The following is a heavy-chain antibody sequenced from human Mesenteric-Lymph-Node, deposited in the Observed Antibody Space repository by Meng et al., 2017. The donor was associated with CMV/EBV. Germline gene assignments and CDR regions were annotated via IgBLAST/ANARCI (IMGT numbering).Heavy chain of an antibody. D-gene: IGHD3-22*01. Sequence: ASVKVSCKASGYTFTSYGISWVRQAPGQGLEWMGWISASNGNTNYAQKLQGRVTMTTDTSTSTAYMELRSLRSDDTAVYYCARGVTSGYPDNAFDIWGQGTMVTVSS. V-gene: IGHV1-18*01. CDR2: ISASNGNT. J-gene: IGHJ3*02. CDR1: GYTFTSYG. CDR3: ARGVTSGYPDNAFDI.